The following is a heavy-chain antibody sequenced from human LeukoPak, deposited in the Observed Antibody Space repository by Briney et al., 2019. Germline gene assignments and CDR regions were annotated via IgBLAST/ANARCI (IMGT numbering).Heavy chain of an antibody. CDR3: ASSMVRGVKDYYYMDV. Sequence: APVKVSCKASGYTFTGYYMHWVRQAPGQGLEWMGWINPNSGGTNYAQKFQGRVTMTRDTSISTAYMELSRLRSDDTAVYYCASSMVRGVKDYYYMDVWGKGTTVTVSS. J-gene: IGHJ6*03. CDR1: GYTFTGYY. CDR2: INPNSGGT. D-gene: IGHD3-10*01. V-gene: IGHV1-2*02.